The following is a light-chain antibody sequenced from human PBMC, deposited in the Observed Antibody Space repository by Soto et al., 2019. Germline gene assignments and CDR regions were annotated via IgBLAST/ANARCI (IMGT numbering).Light chain of an antibody. Sequence: QSVLTQPPSASGTPGQRVTISCSGSFSNIGSHDVSWYQQLPATAPKLVIYRDNQRPSGVPDRFSGSKSGATASLAISGLRSEDEADYYCATWDASLSGLVFGGGTKLTVL. J-gene: IGLJ2*01. CDR2: RDN. CDR1: FSNIGSHD. V-gene: IGLV1-47*01. CDR3: ATWDASLSGLV.